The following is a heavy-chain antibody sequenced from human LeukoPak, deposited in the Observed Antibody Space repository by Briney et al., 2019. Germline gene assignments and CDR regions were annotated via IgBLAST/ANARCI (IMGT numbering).Heavy chain of an antibody. Sequence: ASVKVSCKASGYTFTGYYMHWVRQAPGQGLEWMGWINPNSGGTNYAQKFQGRVTMTRDTSISTAYMGLSRLRSDDTAVYYCARGAPTAYYYYYMDVWGKGTTVTVSS. V-gene: IGHV1-2*02. J-gene: IGHJ6*03. CDR1: GYTFTGYY. CDR2: INPNSGGT. CDR3: ARGAPTAYYYYYMDV.